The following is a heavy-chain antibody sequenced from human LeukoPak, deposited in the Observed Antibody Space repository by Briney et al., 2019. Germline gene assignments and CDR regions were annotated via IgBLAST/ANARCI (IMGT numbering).Heavy chain of an antibody. CDR1: GGTFSSYA. CDR3: AWGGGHCSSTSCYAGNWFDP. D-gene: IGHD2-2*01. CDR2: IIPIFGTA. V-gene: IGHV1-69*06. J-gene: IGHJ5*02. Sequence: SLKVSCKASGGTFSSYAISWVRQAPGQGLEWMRGIIPIFGTANYAQKFQGRVTITADKSTSTAYMELRSLRSEETAVYYCAWGGGHCSSTSCYAGNWFDPWGQGTLVTVSS.